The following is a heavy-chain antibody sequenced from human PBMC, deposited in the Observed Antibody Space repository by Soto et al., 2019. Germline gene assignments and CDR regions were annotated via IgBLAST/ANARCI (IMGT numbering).Heavy chain of an antibody. D-gene: IGHD3-22*01. CDR3: AKLDDSSGHNFAGAFDI. CDR2: ISYDGSNK. V-gene: IGHV3-30*18. Sequence: QVQLVESGGGVVQPGRSLRLSCAASGFTFSSYGMHWVRQAPGKGLEWVAVISYDGSNKYYADSVKGRFTISRDNSKNTLYLQMNSLRAEDTAVYYCAKLDDSSGHNFAGAFDIWGQGTMVTVSS. J-gene: IGHJ3*02. CDR1: GFTFSSYG.